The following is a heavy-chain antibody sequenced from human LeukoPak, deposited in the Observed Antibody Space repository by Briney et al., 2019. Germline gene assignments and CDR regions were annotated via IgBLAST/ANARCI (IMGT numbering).Heavy chain of an antibody. CDR3: TSSGSRWDYFDY. D-gene: IGHD4-23*01. J-gene: IGHJ4*02. Sequence: GGSLRLSCAASGFTFSKAWMIWVRQAPGKGLEWVARIKTRPEGGTTDHATPVKGRFTISRDDSKNTLFLQMNSLKTEDTAVYYCTSSGSRWDYFDYWGQGTLATVSS. V-gene: IGHV3-15*05. CDR2: IKTRPEGGTT. CDR1: GFTFSKAW.